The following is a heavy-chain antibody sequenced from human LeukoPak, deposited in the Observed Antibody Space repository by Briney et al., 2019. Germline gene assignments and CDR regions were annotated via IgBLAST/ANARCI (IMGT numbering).Heavy chain of an antibody. CDR3: AKGIRSINYPFDY. V-gene: IGHV3-23*01. Sequence: GGSLRLSCAASGFTFMTYGMTWVRQAPKKGLEWVSAISGSGGSTYYADSVKGRFTISRDNSKNTLYLQMNSLRAEDTAVYYCAKGIRSINYPFDYWGQGTLVTVSS. J-gene: IGHJ4*02. CDR1: GFTFMTYG. D-gene: IGHD5-24*01. CDR2: ISGSGGST.